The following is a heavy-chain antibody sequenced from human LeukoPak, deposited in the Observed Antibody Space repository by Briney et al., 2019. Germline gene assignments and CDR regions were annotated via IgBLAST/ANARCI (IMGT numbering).Heavy chain of an antibody. CDR3: ARDGDPQGGYYGSGMR. CDR2: INHSGSA. J-gene: IGHJ4*02. D-gene: IGHD3-10*01. V-gene: IGHV4-34*01. CDR1: GGSFSRYY. Sequence: SETLSLTCAVYGGSFSRYYRTWIRQPPGKGLEWIGEINHSGSANYNPSLKSRVTISVDASKSQFSLKLSSVTAADTAVYYCARDGDPQGGYYGSGMRWGQGTLVTVSS.